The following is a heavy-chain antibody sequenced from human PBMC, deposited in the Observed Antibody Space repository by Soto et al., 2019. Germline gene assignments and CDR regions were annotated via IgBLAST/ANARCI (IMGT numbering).Heavy chain of an antibody. J-gene: IGHJ6*02. V-gene: IGHV3-48*02. CDR3: ARGYDLQYGMDV. CDR1: GFTFSSFH. D-gene: IGHD1-1*01. Sequence: GGSLRLSCAASGFTFSSFHMNWVRQAPGRGLEWVAYITSSSDTIYYSDSVKGRFTISRGNAKNSLFLQMSSLRDDDTAVYYCARGYDLQYGMDVWGQGTSVTVSS. CDR2: ITSSSDTI.